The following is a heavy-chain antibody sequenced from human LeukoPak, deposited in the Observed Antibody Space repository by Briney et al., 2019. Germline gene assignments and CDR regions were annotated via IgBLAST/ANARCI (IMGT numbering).Heavy chain of an antibody. CDR3: ARLLKTSYYYGSGSYYYYYYYMDV. Sequence: SETLSLTCTVSGYSISSGYYWGWIRQPPGEGLEWIGSIYHSGSTYYNPSLKSRVTISVDTSKNQFSLKLNSMTAADTAVYYCARLLKTSYYYGSGSYYYYYYYMDVWGKGTTVTISS. J-gene: IGHJ6*03. CDR1: GYSISSGYY. D-gene: IGHD3-10*01. CDR2: IYHSGST. V-gene: IGHV4-38-2*02.